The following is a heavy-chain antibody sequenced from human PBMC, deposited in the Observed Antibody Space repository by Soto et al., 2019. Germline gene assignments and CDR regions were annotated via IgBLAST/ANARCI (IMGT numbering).Heavy chain of an antibody. CDR2: FNPEENKF. CDR3: TTKTYYNWNDENYYYGMDV. CDR1: GYTFTEIS. V-gene: IGHV1-24*01. Sequence: ASMKVSCKVSGYTFTEISVHWVRQAPGKGLEWMGGFNPEENKFVYAQKFQGRVTMTEDISAHTAYMELSRLRSEDTAVYYRTTKTYYNWNDENYYYGMDVWRQRTTVTVSS. J-gene: IGHJ6*02. D-gene: IGHD1-1*01.